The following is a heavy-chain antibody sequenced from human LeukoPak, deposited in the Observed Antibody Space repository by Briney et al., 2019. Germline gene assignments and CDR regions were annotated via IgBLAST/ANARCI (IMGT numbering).Heavy chain of an antibody. D-gene: IGHD6-19*01. CDR3: ARDRDNSGWYEPFDY. J-gene: IGHJ4*02. Sequence: PGGSLRLSCAASGFTFSSYGMSWVRQAPGKGLEWVSYISTSGSTIYYADSGKGRFTISRDNAKNSLYLQMNSLRAEDTAVYYCARDRDNSGWYEPFDYWGQGALVTVSS. CDR2: ISTSGSTI. CDR1: GFTFSSYG. V-gene: IGHV3-48*03.